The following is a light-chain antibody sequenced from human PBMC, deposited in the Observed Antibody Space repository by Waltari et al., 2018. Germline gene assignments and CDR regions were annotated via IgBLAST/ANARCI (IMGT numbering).Light chain of an antibody. CDR1: DIGAKS. J-gene: IGLJ2*01. Sequence: SYALTQPPSVSVAPGEPARLSCGGDDIGAKSVHWYRLRPGQPPVLVIYFNSYRPSDTPDRFSASDSGDTAMLTINKVEAGDEADYFCQVWDSATDRLVFGGGTKLTVL. CDR2: FNS. CDR3: QVWDSATDRLV. V-gene: IGLV3-21*04.